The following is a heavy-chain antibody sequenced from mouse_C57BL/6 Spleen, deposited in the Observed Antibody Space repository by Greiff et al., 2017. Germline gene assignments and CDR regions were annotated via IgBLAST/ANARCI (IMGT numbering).Heavy chain of an antibody. CDR1: GFTFSDYG. D-gene: IGHD3-3*01. CDR2: ISSGSSTI. V-gene: IGHV5-17*01. Sequence: EVKLMESGGGLVKPGGSLKLSCAASGFTFSDYGMHWVRQAPEKGLEWVAYISSGSSTIYYADTVKGRFTISRDNAKNTLFLQMTSLRSEDTAMYYCAKEGPPYFDYWGQGTTLTVSS. CDR3: AKEGPPYFDY. J-gene: IGHJ2*01.